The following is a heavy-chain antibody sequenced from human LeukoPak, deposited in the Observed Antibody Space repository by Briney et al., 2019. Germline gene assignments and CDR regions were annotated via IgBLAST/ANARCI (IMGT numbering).Heavy chain of an antibody. CDR1: GGSVNSGSYY. D-gene: IGHD1-26*01. CDR2: IYYSGST. CDR3: ARAAYSGSYHSDY. J-gene: IGHJ4*02. V-gene: IGHV4-61*01. Sequence: SETLSLTCTVSGGSVNSGSYYWNWIRQPPGKGLEWIGYIYYSGSTNYNPSLKSRVTISVDTSKNQFSLKLSSVTAADTAVYYCARAAYSGSYHSDYWGQGTLVIVSS.